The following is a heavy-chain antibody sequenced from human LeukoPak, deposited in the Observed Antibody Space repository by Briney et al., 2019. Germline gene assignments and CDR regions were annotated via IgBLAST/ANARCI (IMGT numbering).Heavy chain of an antibody. D-gene: IGHD4-11*01. CDR1: GFTVSSYY. CDR2: MYSGGST. J-gene: IGHJ6*02. V-gene: IGHV3-66*01. Sequence: GGSLRLSCAASGFTVSSYYMTWVRQAPGKGLEWVSVMYSGGSTYYADSVKGRVAISRDNSQNTVFLQMNSVRVEDTAVYYCARSYSNHLFGMDVWAQGTAVTVSS. CDR3: ARSYSNHLFGMDV.